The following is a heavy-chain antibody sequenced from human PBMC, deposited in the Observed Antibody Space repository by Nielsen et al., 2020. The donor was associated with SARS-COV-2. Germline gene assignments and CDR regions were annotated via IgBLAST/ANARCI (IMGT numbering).Heavy chain of an antibody. J-gene: IGHJ6*02. D-gene: IGHD2-15*01. Sequence: GGSLRLSCAASGFTFDDYAMHWVRQAPGKGLEWVSGISWNSGSIGYADSVKGRFTISRDNAKNSLYLQMNSLRAEDTAVYYCANSLLSLPYYGMDVWGQGTTVTVSS. CDR2: ISWNSGSI. CDR1: GFTFDDYA. CDR3: ANSLLSLPYYGMDV. V-gene: IGHV3-9*01.